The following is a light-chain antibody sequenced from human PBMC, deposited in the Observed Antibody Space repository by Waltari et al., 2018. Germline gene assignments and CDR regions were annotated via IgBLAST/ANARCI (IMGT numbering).Light chain of an antibody. Sequence: TVVTQSPATLSVSPGERATLSCRTSQTIGLSLAWYQQKPGQAPRLLIYHASTRAPGIPARFSGSGSESEFTLTISSLQSEDVALYYCQQYNNWPPGTFGQGTRVEI. V-gene: IGKV3-15*01. J-gene: IGKJ1*01. CDR3: QQYNNWPPGT. CDR1: QTIGLS. CDR2: HAS.